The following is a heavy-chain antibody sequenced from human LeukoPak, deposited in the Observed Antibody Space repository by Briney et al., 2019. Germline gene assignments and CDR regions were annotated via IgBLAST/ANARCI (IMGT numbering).Heavy chain of an antibody. V-gene: IGHV3-48*03. CDR3: GNMVRGVV. Sequence: PAGSLRLYCAASGFTVSSYEMNWVRQAPGKGLEWVSYISSSGSTIYYADSVKGRFTISRDNGKNSLYLQMNSLRAEDTAVYYCGNMVRGVVWGQGTTVTVSS. D-gene: IGHD3-10*01. CDR1: GFTVSSYE. CDR2: ISSSGSTI. J-gene: IGHJ6*02.